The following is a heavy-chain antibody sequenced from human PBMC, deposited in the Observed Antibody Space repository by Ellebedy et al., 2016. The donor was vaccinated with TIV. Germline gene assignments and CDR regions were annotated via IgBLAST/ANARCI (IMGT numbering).Heavy chain of an antibody. V-gene: IGHV3-33*01. J-gene: IGHJ4*02. Sequence: GESLKISCAASGFTFNNYDMHWVRQAPGKGLEWVAVIWSDGSKEYYADSVKDRFTISRDKSKNTLYLQMDSLRAEDTAIYYCARDLGSYSSSSLDYWGQGTLVTVSS. D-gene: IGHD6-6*01. CDR2: IWSDGSKE. CDR1: GFTFNNYD. CDR3: ARDLGSYSSSSLDY.